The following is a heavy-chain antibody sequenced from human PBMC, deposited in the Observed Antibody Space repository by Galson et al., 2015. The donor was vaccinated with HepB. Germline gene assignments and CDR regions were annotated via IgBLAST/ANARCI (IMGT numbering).Heavy chain of an antibody. Sequence: SLRLSCAASGFTFSSYATHWVRQASGKVLEWVAVMSYDGSNKHYADSVKGRFTISRDISKNTLYLQMNSLRAEDTAVYYCARDYDFWSGPLHWGQGTLVSVSS. CDR1: GFTFSSYA. CDR3: ARDYDFWSGPLH. D-gene: IGHD3-3*01. V-gene: IGHV3-30-3*01. CDR2: MSYDGSNK. J-gene: IGHJ4*02.